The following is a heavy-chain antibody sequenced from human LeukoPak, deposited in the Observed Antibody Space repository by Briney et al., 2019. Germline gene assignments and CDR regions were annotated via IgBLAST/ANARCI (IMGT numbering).Heavy chain of an antibody. CDR1: GFTFSSYA. Sequence: GGPLRLSCAASGFTFSSYAMSWVRQAPGKGLEWVSAISGSGGSTYYADSVKGRFTISRDNSKNTLYLQMNSLRAEDTAVYYCATSGDYYYDSSGYFRYWGQGTLVTVSS. V-gene: IGHV3-23*01. CDR2: ISGSGGST. D-gene: IGHD3-22*01. CDR3: ATSGDYYYDSSGYFRY. J-gene: IGHJ4*02.